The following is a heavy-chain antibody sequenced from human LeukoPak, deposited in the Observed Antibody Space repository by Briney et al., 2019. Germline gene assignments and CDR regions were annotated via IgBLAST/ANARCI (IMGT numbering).Heavy chain of an antibody. D-gene: IGHD1/OR15-1a*01. CDR2: INHSGTT. Sequence: SETLSLTCAVYGGSFSGYYWSWIRQPPGKGLEWIREINHSGTTNYNPSLKSRVTTSVDTSKNQFSLKLSSVTAADTAVYYCARTNNVFYYFDYWGLGTRVTVSS. CDR3: ARTNNVFYYFDY. V-gene: IGHV4-34*01. CDR1: GGSFSGYY. J-gene: IGHJ4*02.